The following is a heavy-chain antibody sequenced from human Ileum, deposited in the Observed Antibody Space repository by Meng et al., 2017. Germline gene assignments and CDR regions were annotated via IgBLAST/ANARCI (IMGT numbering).Heavy chain of an antibody. CDR2: ISQESGRT. CDR3: VRNEGYSLGD. CDR1: GDSSSRRDR. Sequence: QVPVQEEGPGRVTPSGTLSLTCAVSGDSSSRRDRWSWVRQPPGKGLEWIGEISQESGRTNYNPSLKSRVTISLDKSKNQFSLSLNSVTAADTAVYYCVRNEGYSLGDWGQGTLVTVSS. V-gene: IGHV4-4*02. J-gene: IGHJ4*02. D-gene: IGHD2-21*01.